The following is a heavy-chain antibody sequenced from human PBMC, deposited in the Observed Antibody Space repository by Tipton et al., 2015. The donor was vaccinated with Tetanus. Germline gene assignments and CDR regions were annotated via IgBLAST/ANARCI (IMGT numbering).Heavy chain of an antibody. J-gene: IGHJ4*02. V-gene: IGHV5-51*01. Sequence: QLVQSGGEVKKPGESLKISCKGSGYIFNNYWIGWVRQKPGKGLEWMGIIYPVDSDTRYSPSFQGQVTISVDKSINTAYLQWSCLKASDTSMFYCARAHCTDGVCNFDFWGQGALVTVAS. D-gene: IGHD2-8*01. CDR2: IYPVDSDT. CDR3: ARAHCTDGVCNFDF. CDR1: GYIFNNYW.